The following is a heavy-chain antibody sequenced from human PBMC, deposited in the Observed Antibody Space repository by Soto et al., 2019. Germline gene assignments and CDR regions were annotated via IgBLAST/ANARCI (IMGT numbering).Heavy chain of an antibody. CDR2: IYYSGST. D-gene: IGHD5-12*01. CDR3: ARSVATTILPYFDY. V-gene: IGHV4-30-4*01. CDR1: GGSISSGDYY. Sequence: SETLSLTCTVSGGSISSGDYYWSWIRQPPGKGLEWIGYIYYSGSTYYNPSLKSRVTISVDTSKNQFSLKLSSVTAADTAVYYCARSVATTILPYFDYWGQGTLVTVSS. J-gene: IGHJ4*02.